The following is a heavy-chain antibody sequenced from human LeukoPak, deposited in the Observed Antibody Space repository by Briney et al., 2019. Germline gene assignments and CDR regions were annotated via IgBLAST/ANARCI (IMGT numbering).Heavy chain of an antibody. CDR2: IYYSGST. CDR1: GGSISSGSYY. J-gene: IGHJ4*02. D-gene: IGHD3-10*01. Sequence: SQTLSLTCTVSGGSISSGSYYWSWIRQPAGKGLEWIGYIYYSGSTNYNPSLKSRVTISVDTSKDQFSLKLSSVTAADTAVYYCARINGSGSYYNVYYFDYWGQGTLVTVSS. V-gene: IGHV4-61*01. CDR3: ARINGSGSYYNVYYFDY.